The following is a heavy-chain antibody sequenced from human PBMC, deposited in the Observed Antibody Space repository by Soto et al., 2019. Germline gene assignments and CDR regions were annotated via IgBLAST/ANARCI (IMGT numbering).Heavy chain of an antibody. Sequence: TLSLTCTVSGDSIRSGNHYWSWIRQPPGKGLAWIGYIYYSGSTYYSPSLKSRVTISVDTSKNQFSLKLNSVTAADTAVYYCARVDILTVHGCMDVWGQGTTVTVSS. CDR2: IYYSGST. D-gene: IGHD3-9*01. V-gene: IGHV4-30-4*01. CDR3: ARVDILTVHGCMDV. J-gene: IGHJ6*02. CDR1: GDSIRSGNHY.